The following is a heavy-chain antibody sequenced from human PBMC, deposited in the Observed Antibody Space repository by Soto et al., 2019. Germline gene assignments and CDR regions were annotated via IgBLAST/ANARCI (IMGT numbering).Heavy chain of an antibody. V-gene: IGHV2-5*02. CDR1: GFSLSTSGVG. CDR2: IYWDDDK. D-gene: IGHD7-27*01. Sequence: QITLKESGPTLVKPTQTLTLTCTFSGFSLSTSGVGVGWIRQPPGKALEWLALIYWDDDKRYSPSLKSRPTTTKDTPKHQVVLTMPNMDPVDTATYYCAHSLPPWGGMDVWGPGTTVTVSS. CDR3: AHSLPPWGGMDV. J-gene: IGHJ6*02.